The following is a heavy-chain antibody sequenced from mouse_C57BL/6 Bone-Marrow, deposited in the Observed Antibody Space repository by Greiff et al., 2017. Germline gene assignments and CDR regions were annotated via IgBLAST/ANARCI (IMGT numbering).Heavy chain of an antibody. Sequence: VQLQQSGAELAQPGASVKLSCKASGYTFTSYWMHWVKQRPGQGLEWIGYINPSSGSTKYNQKFKDKATLTADKSSSTAYMQLSSLTSEDSAVYYCARSGYSKGWFAYWGQGTLVTVSA. V-gene: IGHV1-7*01. CDR2: INPSSGST. J-gene: IGHJ3*01. CDR1: GYTFTSYW. D-gene: IGHD2-5*01. CDR3: ARSGYSKGWFAY.